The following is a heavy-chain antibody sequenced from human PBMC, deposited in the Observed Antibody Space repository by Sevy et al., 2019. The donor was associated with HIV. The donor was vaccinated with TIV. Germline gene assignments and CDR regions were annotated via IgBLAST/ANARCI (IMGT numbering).Heavy chain of an antibody. CDR3: ARDGGVTYYYDSSGPYGMDV. CDR1: GCTFTGYY. Sequence: ASVKVSCKASGCTFTGYYMHWVRQAPGQGLEWMGWINPNSGGTNYAQKFQGRVTMTRDTSISTAYMELSRLRSDDTAVYYCARDGGVTYYYDSSGPYGMDVWGHGTTVTVSS. J-gene: IGHJ6*02. V-gene: IGHV1-2*02. D-gene: IGHD3-22*01. CDR2: INPNSGGT.